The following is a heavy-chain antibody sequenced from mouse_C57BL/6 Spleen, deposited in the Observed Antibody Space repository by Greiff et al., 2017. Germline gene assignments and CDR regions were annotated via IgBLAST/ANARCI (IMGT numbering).Heavy chain of an antibody. CDR2: IYPGDGDT. CDR1: GYAFSSSW. Sequence: QVQLQQSGPELVKPGASVKISCKASGYAFSSSWMNWVKQRPGKCLEWIGRIYPGDGDTNYNGKFKGKATLTADKSSSTAYMQLSSLTSEDSAVYFCARRANRAMDYWGQGTSVTVSS. D-gene: IGHD1-1*01. V-gene: IGHV1-82*01. J-gene: IGHJ4*01. CDR3: ARRANRAMDY.